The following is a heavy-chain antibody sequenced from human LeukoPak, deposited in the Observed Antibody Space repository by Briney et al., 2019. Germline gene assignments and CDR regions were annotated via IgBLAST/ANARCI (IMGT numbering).Heavy chain of an antibody. CDR2: IKQDGSEK. D-gene: IGHD3-22*01. CDR1: GLAFGSYW. CDR3: ARDKGDYDTSGSLFVF. V-gene: IGHV3-7*03. J-gene: IGHJ4*02. Sequence: GGSLRLSCAASGLAFGSYWMSWVRQAPRKGLEWVANIKQDGSEKYYVDSVKGRFTISRDNAKNSLYLQMNSLRAEDTAVYYCARDKGDYDTSGSLFVFGGQGTLVTVSS.